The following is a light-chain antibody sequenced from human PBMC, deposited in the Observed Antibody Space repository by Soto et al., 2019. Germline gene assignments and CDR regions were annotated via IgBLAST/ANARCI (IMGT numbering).Light chain of an antibody. CDR3: AAWDDSLNVVI. Sequence: QSVLTQPPSASRTPVQRVTISCSGSSSNIGSNSVNWYQQFPGTAPKLLIYSNNQRPSGVPDRFSGSKSGTSASLAISGLQSEDEADYYCAAWDDSLNVVIFGGGTKVTVL. CDR2: SNN. V-gene: IGLV1-44*01. CDR1: SSNIGSNS. J-gene: IGLJ2*01.